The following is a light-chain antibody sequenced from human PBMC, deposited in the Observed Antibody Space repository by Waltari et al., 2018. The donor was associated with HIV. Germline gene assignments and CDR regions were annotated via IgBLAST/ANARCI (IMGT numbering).Light chain of an antibody. CDR3: QQYNDWPRGP. Sequence: EIVLTQSPATLSVSPAERATLPCRASQSVSSNLAWYQQKPGQAPRLLNYRASTRTTGIPARCSGSGSGTEFTLTISSLQSEDFAVYYCQQYNDWPRGPFGQGTRLEIK. CDR1: QSVSSN. J-gene: IGKJ2*01. V-gene: IGKV3-15*01. CDR2: RAS.